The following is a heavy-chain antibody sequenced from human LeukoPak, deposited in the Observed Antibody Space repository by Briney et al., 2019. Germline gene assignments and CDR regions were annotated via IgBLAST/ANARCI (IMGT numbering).Heavy chain of an antibody. CDR3: ASDRLTMVRGVFDY. Sequence: ASVKVSCKASGYTFTSYGISWVRQAPGQGLEWMGWISAYNGNTNYAQKLQGRVTMTTDTSTSTAYMELRSLRSDDTAVYYCASDRLTMVRGVFDYWGQGTLVTVSS. CDR1: GYTFTSYG. D-gene: IGHD3-10*01. CDR2: ISAYNGNT. V-gene: IGHV1-18*01. J-gene: IGHJ4*02.